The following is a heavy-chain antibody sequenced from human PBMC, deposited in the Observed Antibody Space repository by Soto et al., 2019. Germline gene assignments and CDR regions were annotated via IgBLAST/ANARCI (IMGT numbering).Heavy chain of an antibody. Sequence: PSETLSLTCAVSGYSISSGYYWCWIRQPPGKGLEWIGSIYHSGSTYYTPSLKSRVTISVDTSKNQFSLKLSSVTAADTAVYYCARDRSYYDSSGYPGGWFDPWGQGTLVTVSS. CDR1: GYSISSGYY. D-gene: IGHD3-22*01. V-gene: IGHV4-38-2*02. J-gene: IGHJ5*02. CDR3: ARDRSYYDSSGYPGGWFDP. CDR2: IYHSGST.